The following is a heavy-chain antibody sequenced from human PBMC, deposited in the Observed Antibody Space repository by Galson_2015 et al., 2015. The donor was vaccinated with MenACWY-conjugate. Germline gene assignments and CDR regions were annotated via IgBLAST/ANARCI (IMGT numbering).Heavy chain of an antibody. Sequence: SLRLSCAASGFTFSTYSMNWVRQAPGKGLVWVSRINSDGSSTNYADSVKGRFTISRDNAKNTLYLQMNSLRAEDTAVYYCARGGQGLAAAEDNWFDPWGQGTLVTVSS. CDR3: ARGGQGLAAAEDNWFDP. D-gene: IGHD6-13*01. CDR2: INSDGSST. J-gene: IGHJ5*02. V-gene: IGHV3-74*01. CDR1: GFTFSTYS.